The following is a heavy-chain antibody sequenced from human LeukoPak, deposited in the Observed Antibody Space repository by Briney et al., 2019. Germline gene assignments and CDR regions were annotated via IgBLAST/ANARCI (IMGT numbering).Heavy chain of an antibody. CDR3: ARDRESYYDSSGYWNAFDI. D-gene: IGHD3-22*01. Sequence: ASVKVSCKASGYSFTGYFMHWVRQAPAEGLEWMGGINPNSGGTNYAQKFQGRVTMTRDTSITTVYMELSRLRSDDTAVYYCARDRESYYDSSGYWNAFDIWGQGTMVTVSS. CDR1: GYSFTGYF. CDR2: INPNSGGT. J-gene: IGHJ3*02. V-gene: IGHV1-2*02.